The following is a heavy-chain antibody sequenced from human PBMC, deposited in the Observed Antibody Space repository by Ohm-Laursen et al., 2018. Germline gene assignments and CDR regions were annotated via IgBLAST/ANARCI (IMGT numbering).Heavy chain of an antibody. J-gene: IGHJ6*02. CDR1: GFTFSSYG. Sequence: SLRLSCAASGFTFSSYGMHWVRQAPGKGLEWVAVIWYDGSNKYYADSVKGRFTISRDNSKNTLYLQMNSLRAEDTAVYYCARSGRSDYGMDVWGQGTTVTVS. CDR3: ARSGRSDYGMDV. V-gene: IGHV3-33*01. CDR2: IWYDGSNK. D-gene: IGHD3-10*01.